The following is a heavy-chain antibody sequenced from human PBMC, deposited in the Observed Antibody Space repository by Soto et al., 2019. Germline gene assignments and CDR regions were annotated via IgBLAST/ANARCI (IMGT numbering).Heavy chain of an antibody. Sequence: QVQLAQSPAEVKKPGASVKVSCKASGYTFIKYGIAWVRQAPGQGLEWMGWISPYNDNTIYAKKFQGRVTMTADSPTRTVYLALRSLKANDSSVYYCARGGYYDIVWGILSPYGVDKWGQGTSVTVSS. D-gene: IGHD3-16*01. CDR3: ARGGYYDIVWGILSPYGVDK. J-gene: IGHJ6*02. CDR1: GYTFIKYG. CDR2: ISPYNDNT. V-gene: IGHV1-18*01.